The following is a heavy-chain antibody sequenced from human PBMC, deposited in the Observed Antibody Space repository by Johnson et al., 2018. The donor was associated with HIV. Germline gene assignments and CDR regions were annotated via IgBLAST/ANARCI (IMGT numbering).Heavy chain of an antibody. D-gene: IGHD6-19*01. Sequence: VQLVESGGGLVQPGRSLRLSCAASGFTFDDYAMHWVRQAPGKGLEWVSGINWNSGSIGYADSVKGRFTISSDNAKNSLYLQMNSLRAEDMAVYYCAETVAGQGAFDIWGQGTMVTVSS. CDR3: AETVAGQGAFDI. CDR1: GFTFDDYA. V-gene: IGHV3-9*03. CDR2: INWNSGSI. J-gene: IGHJ3*02.